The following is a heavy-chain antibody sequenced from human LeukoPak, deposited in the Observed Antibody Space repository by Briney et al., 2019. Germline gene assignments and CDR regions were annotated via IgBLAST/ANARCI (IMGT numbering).Heavy chain of an antibody. Sequence: GGSLGLSCAASGFTFSSYGMHWVRQAPGKGLEWVAFIRYDGSNKYYADSVKGRFTISRDNSKNTLYLQMNSLRAEDTAVYYCAGLGEENDIDYWGQGTLVTVSS. CDR1: GFTFSSYG. CDR2: IRYDGSNK. V-gene: IGHV3-30*02. J-gene: IGHJ4*02. D-gene: IGHD3-10*01. CDR3: AGLGEENDIDY.